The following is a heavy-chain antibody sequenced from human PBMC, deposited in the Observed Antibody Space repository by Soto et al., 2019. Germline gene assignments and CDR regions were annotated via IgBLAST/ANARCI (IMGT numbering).Heavy chain of an antibody. D-gene: IGHD1-26*01. V-gene: IGHV3-30*18. Sequence: QVQLVESGGGVVQPGKSLRLSCAASGFSFSSYGLHWVRQAPGKGLEWVAAISFDGNNEYHADSVKGRFTISRDKSKNTLYLQMNSLRAEDTAVHYCAKATYSGSYVSDYWGQGTLVTVSS. CDR2: ISFDGNNE. CDR3: AKATYSGSYVSDY. CDR1: GFSFSSYG. J-gene: IGHJ4*02.